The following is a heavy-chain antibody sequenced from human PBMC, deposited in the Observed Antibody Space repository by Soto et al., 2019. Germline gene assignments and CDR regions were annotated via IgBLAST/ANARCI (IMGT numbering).Heavy chain of an antibody. CDR1: GGSINNNF. J-gene: IGHJ4*02. CDR3: ARDLFGGSCLDY. D-gene: IGHD3-3*01. V-gene: IGHV4-59*01. CDR2: VYDDGHT. Sequence: QVQLPESGPGLVKPLETLSLPCTVSGGSINNNFWGCIQQPPGKGLEWIGYVYDDGHTDYKPSLESRVTIAVDASKNQFSLRLTSVTAADTAVYYCARDLFGGSCLDYWGQGALVTVSS.